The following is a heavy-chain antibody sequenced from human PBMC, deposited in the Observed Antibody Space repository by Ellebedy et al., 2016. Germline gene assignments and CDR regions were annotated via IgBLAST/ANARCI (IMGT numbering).Heavy chain of an antibody. D-gene: IGHD3-10*01. CDR2: VNTFSGNT. J-gene: IGHJ4*02. V-gene: IGHV1-18*04. CDR3: AKTSGWGYGEN. Sequence: ASVKVSXKASGYTFTTFSITWVRQVPGQGLEWMGFVNTFSGNTKFAQKFQGRVSMTTDSSTYTAYMDLRSLRSDDTAMYYCAKTSGWGYGENWGQGTLVTVSS. CDR1: GYTFTTFS.